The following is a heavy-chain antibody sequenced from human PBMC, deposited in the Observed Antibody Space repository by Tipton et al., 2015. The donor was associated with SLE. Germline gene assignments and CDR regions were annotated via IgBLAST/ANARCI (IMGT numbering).Heavy chain of an antibody. V-gene: IGHV4-34*01. Sequence: TLSLTCAVYGGSFSGYYWSWIRQPPGKGLEWIGEINHSGSTNYNPSLKSRVTISVDTSKNQFSLKLSSVTAADTAVYYCARLRVYGDYFYWGQGTLVTVSS. CDR3: ARLRVYGDYFY. D-gene: IGHD4-17*01. J-gene: IGHJ4*02. CDR1: GGSFSGYY. CDR2: INHSGST.